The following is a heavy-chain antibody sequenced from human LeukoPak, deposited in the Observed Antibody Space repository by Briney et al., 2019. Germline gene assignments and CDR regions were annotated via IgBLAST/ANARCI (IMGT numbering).Heavy chain of an antibody. CDR1: GFSFTTHS. CDR3: AKDGGRYRFDY. D-gene: IGHD3-16*02. CDR2: MRNDGSEI. Sequence: GGSLRLSCVTSGFSFTTHSMHWVRQAPGKGLEWVAFMRNDGSEIHYADSVKGRFTISRDNSKNSLYLQMNSLRVEDTAVYFCAKDGGRYRFDYWGQGTLVTVSS. V-gene: IGHV3-30*02. J-gene: IGHJ4*02.